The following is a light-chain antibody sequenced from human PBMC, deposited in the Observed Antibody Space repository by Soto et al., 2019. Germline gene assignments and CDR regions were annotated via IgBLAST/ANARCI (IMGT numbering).Light chain of an antibody. Sequence: DIQMTQSPSFVSASVGDRVSITCRASQGIGSWLAWYQQKPGTAPKLLISSASSLQSGVPSRFSGSGAGTDFTLTISSLQPEDFATYYCQQGSTFPTFGQGTKVEVK. CDR1: QGIGSW. CDR3: QQGSTFPT. V-gene: IGKV1-12*01. CDR2: SAS. J-gene: IGKJ1*01.